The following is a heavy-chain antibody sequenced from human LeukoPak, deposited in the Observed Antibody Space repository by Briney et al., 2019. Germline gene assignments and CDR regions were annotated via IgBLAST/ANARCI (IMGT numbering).Heavy chain of an antibody. V-gene: IGHV1-18*01. CDR1: GYTFTSYG. CDR3: ARARFLEWHRSAYYYYMDV. Sequence: GASVKVSCKASGYTFTSYGISWVRQAPGQGLEWMGWISAYNGNTNYAQKLQGRVTMTTDTSTSTAYMELRSLRSDDTAVYYCARARFLEWHRSAYYYYMDVWGKGTTVTVSS. J-gene: IGHJ6*03. CDR2: ISAYNGNT. D-gene: IGHD3-3*01.